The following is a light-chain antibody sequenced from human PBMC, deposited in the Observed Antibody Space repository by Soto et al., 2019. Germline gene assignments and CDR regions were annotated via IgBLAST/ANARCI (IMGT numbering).Light chain of an antibody. CDR2: GNS. J-gene: IGLJ1*01. Sequence: QSVVTQPPSVSGAPGQRVTISCTGSSSNIGAGYDVHWYQQLPGTAPKLLIYGNSNRPSGVPDRFSGSKSGTSASLAITGLQAEDEADYYCQSYDSSRAEGVFGTGTKLTVL. CDR3: QSYDSSRAEGV. V-gene: IGLV1-40*01. CDR1: SSNIGAGYD.